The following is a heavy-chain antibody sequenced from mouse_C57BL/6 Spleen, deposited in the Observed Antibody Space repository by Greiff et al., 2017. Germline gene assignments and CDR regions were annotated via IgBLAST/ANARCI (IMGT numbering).Heavy chain of an antibody. CDR3: ARYWVTGTFAY. J-gene: IGHJ3*01. V-gene: IGHV1-55*01. Sequence: QVHVKQPGAELVKPGASVKMSCKASGYTFTSYWITWVKQRPGQGLEWIGDIYPGSGSTNYNEKFKSKATLTVDTSSSTAYMQLSSLTSEDSAVYYCARYWVTGTFAYWGQGTLVTVSA. CDR2: IYPGSGST. CDR1: GYTFTSYW. D-gene: IGHD4-1*01.